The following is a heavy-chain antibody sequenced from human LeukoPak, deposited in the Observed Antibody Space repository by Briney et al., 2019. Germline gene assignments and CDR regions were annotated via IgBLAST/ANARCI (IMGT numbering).Heavy chain of an antibody. CDR3: ARDRAYYYDSSGYHGAFDI. D-gene: IGHD3-22*01. J-gene: IGHJ3*02. CDR1: GGSISSSSYY. Sequence: SETLSLTCTVSGGSISSSSYYWGWIRQPPGKGLQWIGNIFYDGSTYYNPSLKSRVTISVDTSKTQFSVNLNSVTAADTAMYYCARDRAYYYDSSGYHGAFDIWGQGTMVTVSS. CDR2: IFYDGST. V-gene: IGHV4-39*07.